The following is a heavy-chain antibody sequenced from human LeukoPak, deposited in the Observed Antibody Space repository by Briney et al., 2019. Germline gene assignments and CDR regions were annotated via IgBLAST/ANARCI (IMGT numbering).Heavy chain of an antibody. CDR2: ISPNGGDT. CDR1: GYTFTSYY. CDR3: ARGAAGWYSTSLFDY. V-gene: IGHV1-46*01. Sequence: ASVKVSCKASGYTFTSYYFHWVRQAPGQGLDWMGMISPNGGDTSYPQKFQGRVTMTRDTSTSTVYMELSSLRSEDTAVYYCARGAAGWYSTSLFDYWGQGTLVTVPS. J-gene: IGHJ4*02. D-gene: IGHD6-6*01.